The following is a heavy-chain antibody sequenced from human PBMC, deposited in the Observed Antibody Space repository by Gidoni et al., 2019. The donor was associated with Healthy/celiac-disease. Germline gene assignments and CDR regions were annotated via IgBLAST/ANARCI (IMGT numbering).Heavy chain of an antibody. CDR1: GFTFSSYA. CDR2: ISYDGSNK. Sequence: QVQLVESGGGVVQPGRSLRLSCAASGFTFSSYAMHWVRQAPGKGLEWVAVISYDGSNKYYADSVKGRFTISRDNSKNTLYLQMNSLRAEDTAVYYCARAYDFWSGADYWGQGTLVTVSS. D-gene: IGHD3-3*01. V-gene: IGHV3-30-3*01. CDR3: ARAYDFWSGADY. J-gene: IGHJ4*02.